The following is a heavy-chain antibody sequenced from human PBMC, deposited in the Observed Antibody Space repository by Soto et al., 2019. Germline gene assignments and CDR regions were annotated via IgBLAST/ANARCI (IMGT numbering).Heavy chain of an antibody. CDR3: ARDQDGSGSYYFNWFDP. Sequence: ASVKVSCKASGYTFSRYYLHWVRQAPGQGLEWMGIINPGGGSTSYAQKFQGRVTLTRDTSTSTAYMELSSLKSEDTAVYYCARDQDGSGSYYFNWFDPWGQGTLVTVSS. J-gene: IGHJ5*02. CDR2: INPGGGST. CDR1: GYTFSRYY. V-gene: IGHV1-46*01. D-gene: IGHD3-10*01.